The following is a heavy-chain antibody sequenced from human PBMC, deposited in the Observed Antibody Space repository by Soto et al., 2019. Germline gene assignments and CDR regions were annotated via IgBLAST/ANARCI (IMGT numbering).Heavy chain of an antibody. CDR1: GGPFKTYP. CDR3: ARAAENITVWYYHYGMDV. V-gene: IGHV1-69*01. CDR2: IVPILATA. D-gene: IGHD4-17*01. J-gene: IGHJ6*02. Sequence: QVQLVQSGAEVREPGASVRVSCKASGGPFKTYPINWVRQAPGRGLAWMGGIVPILATAKYEQKLQGRVTLTADESTTTSDTELASLTSEDTAVYYWARAAENITVWYYHYGMDVWGQGTSVTVSS.